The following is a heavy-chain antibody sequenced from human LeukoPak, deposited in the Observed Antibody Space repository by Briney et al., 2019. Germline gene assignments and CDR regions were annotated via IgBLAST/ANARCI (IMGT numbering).Heavy chain of an antibody. CDR2: IKQDGSEK. CDR1: GFTFSSYW. V-gene: IGHV3-7*01. CDR3: ARRMSSSSWYGEYGGYYFDY. D-gene: IGHD6-13*01. Sequence: PTGGSLRLSCAASGFTFSSYWMSWVRQAPGKGLEWVANIKQDGSEKYYVDSVKGRFTISRDNAKNSLYLQMNSLRAEDTAVYYCARRMSSSSWYGEYGGYYFDYWGQGTLVTVSS. J-gene: IGHJ4*02.